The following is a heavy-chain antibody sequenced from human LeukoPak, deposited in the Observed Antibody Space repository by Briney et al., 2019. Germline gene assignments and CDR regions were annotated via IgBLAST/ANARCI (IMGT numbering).Heavy chain of an antibody. D-gene: IGHD4/OR15-4a*01. CDR1: GFTFSSYS. CDR2: ISSSSTI. J-gene: IGHJ4*02. CDR3: AREFPTIGLDY. Sequence: GGSLRLSCAASGFTFSSYSMNWVRQAPGKGLEWVSYISSSSTIYYADSVKGRFTISRDNAKNSLYLQMNSLRAEDTAVYYCAREFPTIGLDYWGQGTLVTVSS. V-gene: IGHV3-48*01.